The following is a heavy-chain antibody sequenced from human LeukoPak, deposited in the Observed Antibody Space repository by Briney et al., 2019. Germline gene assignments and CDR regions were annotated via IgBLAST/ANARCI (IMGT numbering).Heavy chain of an antibody. Sequence: GGSLRLSCAASGFSVNGIYWHWVRQAPGKAPQWISIIYNDGKTRYADSVRGRFTFSRDNSKNTLYLQMDSLRAEDTAVYYCAGGDYPLSYWGRGSLVTVSS. V-gene: IGHV3-66*01. D-gene: IGHD4-17*01. CDR2: IYNDGKT. CDR1: GFSVNGIY. CDR3: AGGDYPLSY. J-gene: IGHJ4*02.